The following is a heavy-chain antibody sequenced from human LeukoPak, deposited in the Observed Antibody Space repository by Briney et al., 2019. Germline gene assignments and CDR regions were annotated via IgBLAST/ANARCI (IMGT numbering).Heavy chain of an antibody. CDR1: GFTFSRFW. CDR2: INPDGSTT. J-gene: IGHJ4*02. V-gene: IGHV3-74*01. CDR3: VTDHAGKEDK. D-gene: IGHD1-1*01. Sequence: GGSLTLSCAASGFTFSRFWIHWVRQVPGKGLVWVSRINPDGSTTTYADSVKGRFTISRDNAKNTLYLQMNSLRVEDTAVYYCVTDHAGKEDKWGQGTLVTVSS.